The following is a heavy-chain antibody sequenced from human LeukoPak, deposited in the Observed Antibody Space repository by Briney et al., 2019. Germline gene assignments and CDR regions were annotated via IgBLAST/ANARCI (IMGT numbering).Heavy chain of an antibody. D-gene: IGHD1-14*01. J-gene: IGHJ1*01. CDR1: GLTVNSKY. CDR3: TGDVYQH. Sequence: GGSLRLSCAASGLTVNSKYMSWVRQAPGKGLEWVSIIYSGGSTNYADSVKGRFTISRDNSKNTVYLQMNSLRAEDTAVYYCTGDVYQHWGQGNLVTVSS. V-gene: IGHV3-53*01. CDR2: IYSGGST.